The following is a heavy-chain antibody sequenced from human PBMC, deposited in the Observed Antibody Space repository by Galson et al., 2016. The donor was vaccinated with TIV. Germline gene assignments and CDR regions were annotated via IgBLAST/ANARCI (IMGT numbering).Heavy chain of an antibody. V-gene: IGHV1-69*05. CDR2: SIPIFGTP. CDR3: ATRASLRDSGRFNPFLAFDS. Sequence: SVKVSCKASGGTLNNNPISWVRQAPGQGLEWMAGSIPIFGTPRYAQKFQGRVTITRDESTSTAYMELSTLRSEDTAVYYCATRASLRDSGRFNPFLAFDSWGQGTFVTVSS. J-gene: IGHJ4*02. CDR1: GGTLNNNP. D-gene: IGHD1-26*01.